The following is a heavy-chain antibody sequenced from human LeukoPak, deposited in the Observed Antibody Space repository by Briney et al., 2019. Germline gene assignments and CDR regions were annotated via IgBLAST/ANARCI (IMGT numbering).Heavy chain of an antibody. V-gene: IGHV4-30-2*01. CDR1: GGSISSGGYS. J-gene: IGHJ4*02. CDR3: ASLRGGDHRFDY. CDR2: IYHSGST. D-gene: IGHD3-10*01. Sequence: SETLSLTCAVSGGSISSGGYSWSWIRQPPGKGLEWIGYIYHSGSTYYNPSLKSRVTISVDRSKNQFSLKLSSVTAADTAVYYCASLRGGDHRFDYWGQGTLVTVSS.